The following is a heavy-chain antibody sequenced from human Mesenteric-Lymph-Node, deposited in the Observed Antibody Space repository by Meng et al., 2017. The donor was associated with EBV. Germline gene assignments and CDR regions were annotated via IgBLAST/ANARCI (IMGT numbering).Heavy chain of an antibody. V-gene: IGHV4-59*01. J-gene: IGHJ5*02. CDR1: GDSITNSY. D-gene: IGHD3-10*01. CDR2: IYYSGTT. CDR3: ARDTSGGYNWFDP. Sequence: QVQLQESGPGLVKPSGTLSLTCTVSGDSITNSYWNWIRQPPGKGLEWIGYIYYSGTTNYNPSLKSRVTISVDTSKNQFSLRLNSLTAADTAVYYCARDTSGGYNWFDPWGQGTQVTVSS.